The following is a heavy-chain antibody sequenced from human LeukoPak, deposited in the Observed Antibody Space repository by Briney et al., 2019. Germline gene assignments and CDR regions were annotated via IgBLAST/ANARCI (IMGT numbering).Heavy chain of an antibody. D-gene: IGHD3-22*01. CDR3: TTEGWYYYDSSGYYPFDY. J-gene: IGHJ4*02. CDR2: XXXKTDGGTT. Sequence: XXXKTDGGTTDYAAPVKGRFTISRDDSKNTLYLQMNSLKTEDTAVYYCTTEGWYYYDSSGYYPFDYWGQGTLVTVSS. V-gene: IGHV3-15*01.